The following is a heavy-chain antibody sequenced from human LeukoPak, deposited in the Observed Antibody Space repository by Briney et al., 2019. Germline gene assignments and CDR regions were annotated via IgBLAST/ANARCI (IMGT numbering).Heavy chain of an antibody. D-gene: IGHD6-19*01. Sequence: GGSLRLSCADSGFTFSSYGMHWVRQAPGKGLEWVALISYDGSSKYYADSMKGRFTISRGNSKNTLFLQMNSLRAEDTAVYYCAKDDSSGWFKGYGMDVWGQGTTVTVSS. CDR1: GFTFSSYG. J-gene: IGHJ6*02. CDR2: ISYDGSSK. V-gene: IGHV3-30*18. CDR3: AKDDSSGWFKGYGMDV.